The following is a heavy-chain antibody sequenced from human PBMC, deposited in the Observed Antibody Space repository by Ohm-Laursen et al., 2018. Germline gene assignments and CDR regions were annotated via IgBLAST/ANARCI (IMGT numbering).Heavy chain of an antibody. Sequence: SLRLSCAASGFTFSSYWMTWVRQAPGKELEWVANIKEDGSQKNYVDSVKGRFTISRDNANNFLYLQMNSLRAEDTAVYYCARGGYNYGLAYWGQGTLVTVSS. J-gene: IGHJ4*02. CDR1: GFTFSSYW. CDR3: ARGGYNYGLAY. V-gene: IGHV3-7*03. CDR2: IKEDGSQK. D-gene: IGHD5-18*01.